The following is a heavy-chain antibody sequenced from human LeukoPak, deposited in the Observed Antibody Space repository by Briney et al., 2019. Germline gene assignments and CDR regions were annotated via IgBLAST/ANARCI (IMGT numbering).Heavy chain of an antibody. CDR1: GGSISSSSYY. CDR2: IYYSGST. V-gene: IGHV4-39*01. D-gene: IGHD3-3*01. J-gene: IGHJ4*02. CDR3: ARHPSHVSNVLRFLEWTWYYFDY. Sequence: PSETLSLTCTVSGGSISSSSYYWGWIRQPPGKGLEWIGSIYYSGSTYYNPSLKSRVTISVDTSKNQFSLKLSSVTAADTAVYYCARHPSHVSNVLRFLEWTWYYFDYWGQGTLVTVSS.